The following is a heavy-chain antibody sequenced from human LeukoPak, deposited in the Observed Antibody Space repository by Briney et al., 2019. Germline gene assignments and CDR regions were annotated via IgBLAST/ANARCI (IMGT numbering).Heavy chain of an antibody. Sequence: SETLSLTCTASGASISSYYWNWIRKPPDKGLEWIGYIHYTGSTNSNPSLKSRVTMSVDTSKNQLSLNLRSVTAADTAMYYCARGLESSSWYYVYWGQGTLVTVSS. V-gene: IGHV4-59*01. CDR3: ARGLESSSWYYVY. CDR2: IHYTGST. D-gene: IGHD6-13*01. CDR1: GASISSYY. J-gene: IGHJ4*02.